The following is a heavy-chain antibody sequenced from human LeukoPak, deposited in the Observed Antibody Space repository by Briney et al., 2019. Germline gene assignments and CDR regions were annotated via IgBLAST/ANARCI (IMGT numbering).Heavy chain of an antibody. Sequence: SETLSLTCTVSGGSISSSSYYWGWIRQPPGKGLEWIGSIYYSGSTYYNPSLKSRVTISVDTSKNQFSLKLSSVTAADTAVYYCAREGVRRNWFDPWGQGTLVTVSS. CDR1: GGSISSSSYY. CDR3: AREGVRRNWFDP. V-gene: IGHV4-39*02. CDR2: IYYSGST. J-gene: IGHJ5*02. D-gene: IGHD2-21*01.